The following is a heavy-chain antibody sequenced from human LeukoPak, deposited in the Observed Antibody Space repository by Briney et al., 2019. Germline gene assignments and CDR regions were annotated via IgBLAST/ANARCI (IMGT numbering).Heavy chain of an antibody. V-gene: IGHV1-2*02. CDR2: ISRYSGAT. D-gene: IGHD3-10*02. Sequence: ASVKVSCTASVSIFNDYYTDWVRQAPGRGFEWMGWISRYSGATKLAQKFQGRVTLTRDTSISTAYVELSNLASDDTGVYYCVSWAGGNSDVASFDYWGEGTLVIVSS. CDR1: VSIFNDYY. J-gene: IGHJ4*02. CDR3: VSWAGGNSDVASFDY.